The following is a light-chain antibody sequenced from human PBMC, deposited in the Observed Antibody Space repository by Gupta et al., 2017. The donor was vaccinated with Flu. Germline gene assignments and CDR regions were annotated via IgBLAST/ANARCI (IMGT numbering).Light chain of an antibody. V-gene: IGKV1-5*03. CDR1: QSIDYW. CDR3: QHYNIFPWT. Sequence: GDRVTITCRASQSIDYWLAWYQQKLGRAPKLLIYKASTLQSGVPSRFSGSGSGTEFTLTIKSLQPDDFATYYCQHYNIFPWTFGQGTKVEVK. J-gene: IGKJ1*01. CDR2: KAS.